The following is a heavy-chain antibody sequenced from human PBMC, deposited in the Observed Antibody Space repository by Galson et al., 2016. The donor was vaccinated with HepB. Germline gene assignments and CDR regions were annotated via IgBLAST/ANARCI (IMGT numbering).Heavy chain of an antibody. J-gene: IGHJ3*02. CDR1: DGSISSYY. CDR2: IYWSGSS. CDR3: VREGPVANTFDI. V-gene: IGHV4-59*12. Sequence: SETLSLTCTVSDGSISSYYWSWIRQPPGKGLEWIGYIYWSGSSNYNPSLKTRLTISIATSKNQFSLKLRSVTAADTAVYYCVREGPVANTFDIWGQGTLVTVSS.